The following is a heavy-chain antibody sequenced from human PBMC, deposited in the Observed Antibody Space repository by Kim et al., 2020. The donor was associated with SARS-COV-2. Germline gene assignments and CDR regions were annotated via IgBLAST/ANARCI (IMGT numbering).Heavy chain of an antibody. CDR1: GGTFSSYA. D-gene: IGHD4-17*01. Sequence: SVKVSCKASGGTFSSYAISWVRQAPGQGLEWMGGIIPIFGTANYAQKFQGRVTITADESTSTAYMELSSLRSEDTAVYYCARGPTSYGDYRRTQNYYYYYGMDVWGQGTTVTVSS. CDR3: ARGPTSYGDYRRTQNYYYYYGMDV. V-gene: IGHV1-69*13. CDR2: IIPIFGTA. J-gene: IGHJ6*02.